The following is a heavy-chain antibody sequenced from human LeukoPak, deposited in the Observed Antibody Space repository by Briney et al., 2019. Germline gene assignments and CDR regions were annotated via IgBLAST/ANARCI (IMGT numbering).Heavy chain of an antibody. CDR1: GGSFSGYY. D-gene: IGHD2-15*01. V-gene: IGHV3-11*04. CDR2: ISSSGSTI. Sequence: LSLTCAVYGGSFSGYYWSWIRQPPGKGLEWVSYISSSGSTIYYADSVKGRFTISRDNAKNSLYLQMNSLRAEDTAVYYCARVEDIVWGQGTLVTVSS. CDR3: ARVEDIV. J-gene: IGHJ4*02.